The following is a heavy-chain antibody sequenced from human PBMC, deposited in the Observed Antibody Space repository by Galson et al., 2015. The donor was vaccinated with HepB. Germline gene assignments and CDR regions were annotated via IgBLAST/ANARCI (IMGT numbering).Heavy chain of an antibody. CDR2: ISSSSSYI. D-gene: IGHD3-10*01. CDR3: ARGREFDY. CDR1: GFTFSSYS. Sequence: SLRLSCAASGFTFSSYSMNWVRQAPGKGLEWVSSISSSSSYIYYADSVKGRFTISRDNSKNTLYLQMNSLGAEDTAVYYCARGREFDYWGQGTLVTVSS. V-gene: IGHV3-21*01. J-gene: IGHJ4*02.